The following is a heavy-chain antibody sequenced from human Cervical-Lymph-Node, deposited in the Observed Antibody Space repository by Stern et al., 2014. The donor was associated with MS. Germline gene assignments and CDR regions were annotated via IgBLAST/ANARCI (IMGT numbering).Heavy chain of an antibody. CDR3: ARFGYSGPFDR. J-gene: IGHJ4*02. V-gene: IGHV3-72*01. CDR1: GFTFSDHY. CDR2: IGNPPKTYIT. D-gene: IGHD5-12*01. Sequence: EVQLVESGGGLVQPGGSLRLSCVPSGFTFSDHYMDWVRQAPGKGLEWVARIGNPPKTYITKYAAPVNGRFTISRDDSKNSLYLQMNNLKTEDTAIYYCARFGYSGPFDRWGQGTLVTVSS.